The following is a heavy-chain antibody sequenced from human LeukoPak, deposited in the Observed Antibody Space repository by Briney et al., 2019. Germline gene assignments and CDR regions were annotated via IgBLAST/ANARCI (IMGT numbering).Heavy chain of an antibody. CDR2: MNPNSGNT. CDR3: ARGYRQLPLYYYYYYMDV. D-gene: IGHD2-2*01. J-gene: IGHJ6*03. Sequence: ASVKVSCKASGYTFTSYDINWVRQATGQGLEWMGWMNPNSGNTGYAQKFQGRVTITRNTSMSTAYMELSSLRSEDTAVYYCARGYRQLPLYYYYYYMDVWGKGTTVTVSS. V-gene: IGHV1-8*01. CDR1: GYTFTSYD.